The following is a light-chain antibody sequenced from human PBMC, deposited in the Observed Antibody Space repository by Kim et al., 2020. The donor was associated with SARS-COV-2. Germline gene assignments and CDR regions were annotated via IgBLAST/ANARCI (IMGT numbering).Light chain of an antibody. CDR3: QQYGSSPWT. V-gene: IGKV3-20*01. CDR1: QSVSGSH. Sequence: EIVLTQSPGPLSLSPGERATLSCRASQSVSGSHLAWYQQKPGQAPRLLIYGASSRATGIPDRFSGSGSGTDFTLTISRLEPEDFAVYYCQQYGSSPWTFGQGTKVDIK. CDR2: GAS. J-gene: IGKJ1*01.